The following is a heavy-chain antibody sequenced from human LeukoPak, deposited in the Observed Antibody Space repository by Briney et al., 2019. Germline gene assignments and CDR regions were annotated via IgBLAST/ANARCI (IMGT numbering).Heavy chain of an antibody. V-gene: IGHV4-34*01. D-gene: IGHD3-10*01. CDR3: ARRRNYYGSGSYLAAVWFDP. Sequence: PSETLSLTCAVYGGSFSGYYWSWIRHPPGKGLEWIGVINHCGSTNYNPSLKSRVTISVATSKNQFSLKLSSVTAADTAVYYCARRRNYYGSGSYLAAVWFDPWGQGTLVTVSS. J-gene: IGHJ5*02. CDR1: GGSFSGYY. CDR2: INHCGST.